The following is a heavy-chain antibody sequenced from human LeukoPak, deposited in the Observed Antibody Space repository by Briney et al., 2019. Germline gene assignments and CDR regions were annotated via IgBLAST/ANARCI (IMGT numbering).Heavy chain of an antibody. V-gene: IGHV3-7*03. J-gene: IGHJ6*04. Sequence: TGGSLRLSVAPSGFTFSSFGMSWFGQAPGKGLEWVANIKQDGSEKYYVDSVKGRFTISRDNGKNSLYLQMNSLRAEDTAVYYCARKAYGLDVWGKGTTVTVSS. CDR2: IKQDGSEK. CDR3: ARKAYGLDV. CDR1: GFTFSSFG.